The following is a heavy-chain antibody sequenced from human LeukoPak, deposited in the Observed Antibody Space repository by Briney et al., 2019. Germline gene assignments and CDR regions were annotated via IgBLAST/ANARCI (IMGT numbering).Heavy chain of an antibody. Sequence: SETLSLTCAVSGVSISSSSYYWGWIRQPPGKGLEWIGSIYYSGSTYYNPSLKSRVTISVDTSKNQFSLKLSSVTAADTAVYYCAREMVRPGGAKDDYWGQGTLVTVSS. D-gene: IGHD3-10*01. V-gene: IGHV4-39*02. CDR1: GVSISSSSYY. CDR2: IYYSGST. CDR3: AREMVRPGGAKDDY. J-gene: IGHJ4*02.